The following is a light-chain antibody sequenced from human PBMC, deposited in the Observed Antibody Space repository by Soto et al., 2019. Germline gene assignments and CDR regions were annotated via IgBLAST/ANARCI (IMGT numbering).Light chain of an antibody. CDR1: ISDVGSHNL. CDR2: EVT. J-gene: IGLJ1*01. CDR3: CSFAGSNPFPYV. V-gene: IGLV2-23*02. Sequence: QSVLTQPASVSGSPGQSITTSCTGTISDVGSHNLVSWYQQHPGKAPKLIIYEVTERPSGVSSRFSGSKSGNTASLTVSGLQADDEADYHCCSFAGSNPFPYVFGTGTKLTVL.